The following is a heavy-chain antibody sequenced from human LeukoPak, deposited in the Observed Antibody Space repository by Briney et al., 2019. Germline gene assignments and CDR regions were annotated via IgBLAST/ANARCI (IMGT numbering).Heavy chain of an antibody. CDR2: IFSNDEK. D-gene: IGHD5-18*01. CDR3: ARIKGDTAMVIPFDY. J-gene: IGHJ4*02. Sequence: SGPTLVNPTETLTLTCTVSGFSLSNARMGVSWIRQPPGKALEWLAHIFSNDEKSYSTSLKSRLTISKDTSKSQVVVTMTNMDPVDTATYYCARIKGDTAMVIPFDYWGQGTLVTVSS. CDR1: GFSLSNARMG. V-gene: IGHV2-26*01.